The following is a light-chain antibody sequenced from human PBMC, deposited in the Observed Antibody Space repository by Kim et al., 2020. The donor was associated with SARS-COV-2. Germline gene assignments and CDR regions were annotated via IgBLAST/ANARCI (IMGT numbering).Light chain of an antibody. J-gene: IGKJ5*01. V-gene: IGKV1-33*01. CDR3: QQFDDLPIT. CDR2: DAS. CDR1: QDIKKH. Sequence: PAVGDRVTITCQARQDIKKHLHWYQQKSGKAPKVLIHDASNLEAGVPSRFSGSGSGTDFTFTISTLQPEDIATYFCQQFDDLPITFGQGTRLEIK.